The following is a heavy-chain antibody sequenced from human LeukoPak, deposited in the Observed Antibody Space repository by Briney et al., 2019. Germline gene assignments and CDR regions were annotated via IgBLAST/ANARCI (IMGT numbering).Heavy chain of an antibody. CDR1: GFTFSSYA. CDR2: ISYDGSNK. CDR3: AKDYMVYAGYFDY. V-gene: IGHV3-30-3*01. Sequence: GGSLRLSCAASGFTFSSYAMHWVRQAPGKGLEWVAVISYDGSNKYYADSVKGRFTISRDNSKNTLYLQMNSLRAEDTAVYYCAKDYMVYAGYFDYWGQGTLVTVSS. J-gene: IGHJ4*02. D-gene: IGHD2-8*01.